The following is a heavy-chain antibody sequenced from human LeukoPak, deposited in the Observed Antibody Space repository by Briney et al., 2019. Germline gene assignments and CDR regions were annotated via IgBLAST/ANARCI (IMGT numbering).Heavy chain of an antibody. Sequence: PRGALRLSRVPSRFFLIDYYLSWSPPAPGEGLEWGSYISGSGIDTPYADSVKGRFSISRDTAQNSLSLYVCSLRADDTPAYYCARVGSTVAAGTPDYGGEGTLVTVSS. CDR2: ISGSGIDT. CDR3: ARVGSTVAAGTPDY. D-gene: IGHD6-13*01. J-gene: IGHJ4*02. V-gene: IGHV3-11*06. CDR1: RFFLIDYY.